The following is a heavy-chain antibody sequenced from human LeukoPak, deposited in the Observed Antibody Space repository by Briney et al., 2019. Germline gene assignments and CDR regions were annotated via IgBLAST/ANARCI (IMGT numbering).Heavy chain of an antibody. Sequence: ASVKVSCKASGYTFTSYDINWVRQAPGQGLEWMGWMNPNSGNTGYAQKFQGRVTMTRNTSISTAYMELSSLRSEDTAVYYCARGRMVRGVALGYWGQGTLVTVSS. CDR3: ARGRMVRGVALGY. D-gene: IGHD3-10*01. CDR2: MNPNSGNT. J-gene: IGHJ4*02. V-gene: IGHV1-8*01. CDR1: GYTFTSYD.